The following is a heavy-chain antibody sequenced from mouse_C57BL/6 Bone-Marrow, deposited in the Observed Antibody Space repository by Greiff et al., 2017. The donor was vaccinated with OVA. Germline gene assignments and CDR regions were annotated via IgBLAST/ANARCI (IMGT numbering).Heavy chain of an antibody. Sequence: DAGGGLVQPKGSLKLSCAASGFTFNTYAMHWVRQAPGKGLEWVARIRSKSSNYATYYADSVKDRFTISRDDSQSMLYLQMNNLKTEDTAMYYRVRDYYGSSQAWFAYWGQGTLVTVSA. J-gene: IGHJ3*01. CDR1: GFTFNTYA. CDR3: VRDYYGSSQAWFAY. CDR2: IRSKSSNYAT. D-gene: IGHD1-1*01. V-gene: IGHV10-3*01.